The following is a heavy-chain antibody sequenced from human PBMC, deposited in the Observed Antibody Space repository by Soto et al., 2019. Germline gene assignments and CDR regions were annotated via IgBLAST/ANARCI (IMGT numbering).Heavy chain of an antibody. V-gene: IGHV1-69*01. Sequence: VQLMQSGAEVKKPGSSVKVSCKASGGTFSSHSINWVRQAPGQGLEWMGGIITLFGTSNYAQNFQGRVTINADQSTSTAYMELNSLTSDDTALSYCAREVGYGDFSAALLDWGQGTLVTVSS. D-gene: IGHD6-13*01. CDR1: GGTFSSHS. J-gene: IGHJ4*02. CDR2: IITLFGTS. CDR3: AREVGYGDFSAALLD.